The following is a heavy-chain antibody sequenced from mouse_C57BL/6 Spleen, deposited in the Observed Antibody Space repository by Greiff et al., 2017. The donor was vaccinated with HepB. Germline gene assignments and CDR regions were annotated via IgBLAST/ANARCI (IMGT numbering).Heavy chain of an antibody. J-gene: IGHJ3*01. CDR2: IYPSDSET. D-gene: IGHD1-1*01. Sequence: QVQLQQSGAELVRPGSSVKLSCKASGYTFTSYWMDWVKQRPGQGLEWIGNIYPSDSETHYNQKFKDKATLTVDKSSSTAYMQLSSLTSEDSAVYYCARGDYGSRFAYWGQGTLVTVSA. V-gene: IGHV1-61*01. CDR1: GYTFTSYW. CDR3: ARGDYGSRFAY.